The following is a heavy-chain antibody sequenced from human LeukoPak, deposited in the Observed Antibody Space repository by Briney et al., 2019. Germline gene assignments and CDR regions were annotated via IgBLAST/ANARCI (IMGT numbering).Heavy chain of an antibody. Sequence: SQTLSLTCAICVDSVSSNSAAWKWIRQSPSRGLEWLGRTYYRSKWYNDYAVSVKSRITIHPDTSKNQFSLQLNSVTPEDTAVYYCARGINRWFDPWGEGTLVTVSS. CDR3: ARGINRWFDP. CDR2: TYYRSKWYN. J-gene: IGHJ5*02. V-gene: IGHV6-1*01. CDR1: VDSVSSNSAA.